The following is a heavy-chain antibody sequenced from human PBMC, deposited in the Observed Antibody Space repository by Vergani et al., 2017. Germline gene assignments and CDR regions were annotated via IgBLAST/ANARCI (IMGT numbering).Heavy chain of an antibody. J-gene: IGHJ6*02. CDR1: GFTFSNYE. CDR2: ISSSGSTI. CDR3: ARDNYGYYGMDV. Sequence: EVQLVESGGGLVKPGGSLRLSCAASGFTFSNYEMNWVRQAPGKGLEWVSYISSSGSTIYYADSVKGRFTISRDNAKSSLYLQMNSLRAEDTAVYYCARDNYGYYGMDVWGQGTTVTVSS. V-gene: IGHV3-48*03. D-gene: IGHD4-17*01.